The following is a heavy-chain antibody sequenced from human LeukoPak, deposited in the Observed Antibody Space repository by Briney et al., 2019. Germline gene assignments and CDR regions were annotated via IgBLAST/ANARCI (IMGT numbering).Heavy chain of an antibody. CDR1: GGSISSYY. V-gene: IGHV4-59*12. CDR2: IYYSGST. Sequence: PSETLSLTCTVSGGSISSYYWSWIRQPPGKGLEWIGYIYYSGSTNYNPSLKSRVTMSVDTSKNQFSLKLSSVTAADTAVYYCARVRYNWFDPWGQGTLVTVSS. J-gene: IGHJ5*02. CDR3: ARVRYNWFDP.